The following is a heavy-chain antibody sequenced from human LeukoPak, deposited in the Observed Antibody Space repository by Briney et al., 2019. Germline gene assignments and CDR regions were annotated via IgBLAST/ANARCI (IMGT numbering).Heavy chain of an antibody. Sequence: SETLSLTCTVSGGSVSSGSYYWSWIRQPPGTGLEWIGYIYYSGSTNYSPSLKSRVTISVDTSKNQFSLKLSSVTAADTAVYYCAGIAAAGLSRFDYWGQGTLVTVSS. CDR2: IYYSGST. V-gene: IGHV4-61*01. J-gene: IGHJ4*02. CDR3: AGIAAAGLSRFDY. CDR1: GGSVSSGSYY. D-gene: IGHD6-13*01.